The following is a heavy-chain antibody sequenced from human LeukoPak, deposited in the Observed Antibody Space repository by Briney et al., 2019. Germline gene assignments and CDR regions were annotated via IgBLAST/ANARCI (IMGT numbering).Heavy chain of an antibody. J-gene: IGHJ1*01. D-gene: IGHD1-14*01. V-gene: IGHV3-43*02. CDR1: GYTFDDYA. CDR2: ISGDGGNT. Sequence: GGSLSLSCAASGYTFDDYAMHWVCQAPGKGLQWVSLISGDGGNTYYADSVKGRFTISRDNSKNSLFLHMNPLKSEDIVFYYCAQTGVSRRDFHHWGQGTLVTVSS. CDR3: AQTGVSRRDFHH.